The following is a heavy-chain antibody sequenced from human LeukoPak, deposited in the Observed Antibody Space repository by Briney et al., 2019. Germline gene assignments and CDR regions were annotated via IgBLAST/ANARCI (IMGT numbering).Heavy chain of an antibody. V-gene: IGHV3-48*03. Sequence: GGSLRLSCAVSGFTFSSYEMNWVRQAPGKGLEWVSYISSSGSTIYYADSVKGRFTISRDNAKNSLYLQMNSLRAEDMALYYCAKAYYYDSSGYSDAFDIWGQGTMVTVSS. J-gene: IGHJ3*02. CDR1: GFTFSSYE. D-gene: IGHD3-22*01. CDR3: AKAYYYDSSGYSDAFDI. CDR2: ISSSGSTI.